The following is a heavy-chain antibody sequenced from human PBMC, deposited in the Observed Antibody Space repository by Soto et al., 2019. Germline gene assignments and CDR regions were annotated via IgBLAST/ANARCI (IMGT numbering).Heavy chain of an antibody. V-gene: IGHV3-33*01. J-gene: IGHJ6*02. CDR2: IWYDGSNK. D-gene: IGHD6-13*01. Sequence: QVQLVESGGGVVQPGRSLRLSCAASGFTFSSYGMHWVRQAPGKGLEWVAVIWYDGSNKYYADSVKGRFTISRDNSKNTLYLQMNSLRAEDTAVYYCARDLFGYSSSWYHYYYYYYGMDVWGQGPTVTVSS. CDR1: GFTFSSYG. CDR3: ARDLFGYSSSWYHYYYYYYGMDV.